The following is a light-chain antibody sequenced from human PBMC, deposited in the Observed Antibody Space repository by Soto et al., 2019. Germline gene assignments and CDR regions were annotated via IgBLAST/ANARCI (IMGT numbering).Light chain of an antibody. J-gene: IGKJ1*01. CDR1: QSVLYSSNNKNY. Sequence: DIVMTQSPDSLAVSLGERATINCKSSQSVLYSSNNKNYLAWYQQKPGQPPKLLIYWASTRESGVPDRFSGSGSGTDFTLTISSLQAEDLAVYYCQQYYTTPTWTFGHGTKVEIK. CDR3: QQYYTTPTWT. V-gene: IGKV4-1*01. CDR2: WAS.